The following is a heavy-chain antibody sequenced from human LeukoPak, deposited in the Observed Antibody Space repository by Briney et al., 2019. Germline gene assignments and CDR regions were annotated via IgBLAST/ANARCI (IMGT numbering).Heavy chain of an antibody. CDR2: ISISGGST. V-gene: IGHV3-23*01. J-gene: IGHJ4*02. Sequence: PGGSLRLSCAAFGFTFSSYTMSWVRQAPGKGLEWVSGISISGGSTYYADSVKGRFTISRDNSKNTLYLQMNGLRAEDTAAYYCATKGTGLSDYWGQGTLVTVSS. CDR3: ATKGTGLSDY. D-gene: IGHD1-1*01. CDR1: GFTFSSYT.